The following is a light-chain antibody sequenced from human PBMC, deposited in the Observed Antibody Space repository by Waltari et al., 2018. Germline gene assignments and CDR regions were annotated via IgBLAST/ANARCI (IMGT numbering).Light chain of an antibody. CDR1: RLEDQF. Sequence: SLELTQPPSVSVSPGPPASLPCPGTRLEDQFVCWYQQKPGQSPLLVIYKDSKRPSEIPERYSGSNSGNTATLTISGTQAVDEADYYCQAWDSNTHVVFGGGTKLTVL. CDR3: QAWDSNTHVV. J-gene: IGLJ2*01. V-gene: IGLV3-1*01. CDR2: KDS.